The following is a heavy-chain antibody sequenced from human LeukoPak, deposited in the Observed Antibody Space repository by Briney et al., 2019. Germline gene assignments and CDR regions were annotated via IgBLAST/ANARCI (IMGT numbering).Heavy chain of an antibody. CDR2: IRRKAHGGTT. D-gene: IGHD3-22*01. CDR1: GFTFGDYA. J-gene: IGHJ4*02. Sequence: PGGSLRPSCTTSGFTFGDYAMSWVRQVPGKGLEWVSFIRRKAHGGTTEYAASVKGRFSSSRDDSKSIAYLQMNSLKTEDTAVYFCTRVTYYYDNSGYFHFDSWGQGSLVTVSS. CDR3: TRVTYYYDNSGYFHFDS. V-gene: IGHV3-49*04.